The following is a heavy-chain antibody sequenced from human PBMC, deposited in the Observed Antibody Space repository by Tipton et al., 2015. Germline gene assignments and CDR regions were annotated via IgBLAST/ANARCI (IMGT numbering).Heavy chain of an antibody. CDR3: ARARGRHGGLFDS. D-gene: IGHD4-23*01. J-gene: IGHJ4*02. V-gene: IGHV4-59*01. Sequence: TLSLTCSVSSDSISKYYWSWIRQPPGKELEWIGYIQYSGSTNYNPSLKSRVTISVDTSKTQFSQKMSSVTASDTAVYYCARARGRHGGLFDSWGQGILVTVSS. CDR2: IQYSGST. CDR1: SDSISKYY.